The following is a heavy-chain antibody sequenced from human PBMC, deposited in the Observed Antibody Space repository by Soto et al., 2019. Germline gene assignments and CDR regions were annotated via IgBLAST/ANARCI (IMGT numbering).Heavy chain of an antibody. CDR1: GGSISSGGYY. Sequence: SETLSLTCTVSGGSISSGGYYWSWIRQHPGKGLEWIGYIYYSGSTYYNPSLKSRVTISVDTSKNQSSLKLSSVTAADTAVYYCARAVLLWFGESRGFDYWGQGTPVTVSS. CDR3: ARAVLLWFGESRGFDY. D-gene: IGHD3-10*01. V-gene: IGHV4-31*03. CDR2: IYYSGST. J-gene: IGHJ4*02.